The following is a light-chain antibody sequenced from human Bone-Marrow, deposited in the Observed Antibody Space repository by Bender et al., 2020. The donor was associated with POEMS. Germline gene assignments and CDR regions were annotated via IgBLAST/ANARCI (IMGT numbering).Light chain of an antibody. CDR3: AAWDDGLNGWV. CDR1: SSKFGSYP. J-gene: IGLJ3*02. CDR2: NNS. V-gene: IGLV1-44*01. Sequence: QSVLTQPPSASGTPGQRVTISCSGSSSKFGSYPVNWYQQLPGAAPKLVIFNNSQRPSGVPDRFSGSNSGTSASLAISGLLSDDEAYFGCAAWDDGLNGWVFGGGTKLTVL.